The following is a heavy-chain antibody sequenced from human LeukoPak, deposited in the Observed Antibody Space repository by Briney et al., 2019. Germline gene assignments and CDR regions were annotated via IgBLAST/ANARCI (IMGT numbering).Heavy chain of an antibody. V-gene: IGHV4-31*03. J-gene: IGHJ4*02. Sequence: SETLSLTCTVSGGSISSGGYYWSWIRQHPGKGLEWIGYIYYSGSTYYNPSLKSRVTISVDTSKNQFSLKLSSVTAADTAVYYCARDGSGGFDYWGQGTLVTVSS. CDR2: IYYSGST. CDR3: ARDGSGGFDY. D-gene: IGHD3-10*01. CDR1: GGSISSGGYY.